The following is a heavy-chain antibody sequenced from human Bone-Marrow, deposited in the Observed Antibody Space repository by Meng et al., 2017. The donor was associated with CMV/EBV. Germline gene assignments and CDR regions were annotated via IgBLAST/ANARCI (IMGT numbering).Heavy chain of an antibody. J-gene: IGHJ4*02. Sequence: GGSLRLSCATSGFTFSSYDMHWVRQAPGKGLEWVTFIRFDGSNKYTDSVKGRFTISRDDSKNTAYLQMNSLKTEDTAVYYCTRHSEYDYVWGSYRYGPIFDYWGQGTLVTVSS. CDR2: IRFDGSNK. D-gene: IGHD3-16*02. CDR1: GFTFSSYD. CDR3: TRHSEYDYVWGSYRYGPIFDY. V-gene: IGHV3-30*02.